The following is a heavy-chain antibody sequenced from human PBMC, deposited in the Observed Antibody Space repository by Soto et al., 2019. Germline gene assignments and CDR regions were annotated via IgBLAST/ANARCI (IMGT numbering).Heavy chain of an antibody. CDR2: IXVDDSE. J-gene: IGHJ4*02. CDR3: AKNYYFDH. Sequence: XSLDPSLQALGFPFGANALSWAPQAPGKRQEXVSSIXVDDSEYYEDXXKGRFNIXXDNSKSTVFLELSRLRLQDTATFYCAKNYYFDHWGQGTQVTVSS. V-gene: IGHV3-23*01. CDR1: GFPFGANA.